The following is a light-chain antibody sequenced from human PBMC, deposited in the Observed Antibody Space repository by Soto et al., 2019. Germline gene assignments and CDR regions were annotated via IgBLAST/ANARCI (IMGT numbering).Light chain of an antibody. J-gene: IGKJ1*01. Sequence: DGQIIQSPSSLSPSVANRVTITCQSSQNIATYLNWYQQKPGKAPNLLIYDASNVETGVPLRFSGGGSWTHFTFTISNLQPEDIATWYTQLYDNLPTTSTLGQRT. CDR2: DAS. V-gene: IGKV1-33*01. CDR1: QNIATY. CDR3: QLYDNLPTTST.